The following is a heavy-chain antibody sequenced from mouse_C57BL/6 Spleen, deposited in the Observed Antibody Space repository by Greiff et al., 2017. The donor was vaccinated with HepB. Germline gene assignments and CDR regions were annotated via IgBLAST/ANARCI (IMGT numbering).Heavy chain of an antibody. CDR1: GYTFTSYW. CDR2: IYPGNSDT. V-gene: IGHV1-5*01. CDR3: TRCSYYYGSSYDY. J-gene: IGHJ2*01. D-gene: IGHD1-1*01. Sequence: EVQLQQSGTVLARPGASVKMSCKTSGYTFTSYWMHWVKQRPGQGLEWIGAIYPGNSDTSYNQKFKGKAELTAVTSASTAYMELSSLTNEDSAVYYCTRCSYYYGSSYDYWGQGTTLTVSS.